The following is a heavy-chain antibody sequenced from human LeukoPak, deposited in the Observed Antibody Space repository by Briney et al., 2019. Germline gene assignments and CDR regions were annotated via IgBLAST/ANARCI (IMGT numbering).Heavy chain of an antibody. J-gene: IGHJ4*02. Sequence: PGGSLRLSCAASGFTFSHYSMHWVRQAPGKGLEWVAVISYDGSDKSYADSVKGRFTISRDNSKNTLYLQMNSLRAEDTAVYYCASGYGSGEWWYFDYWGQGTLVTVSS. V-gene: IGHV3-30-3*01. CDR1: GFTFSHYS. D-gene: IGHD3-10*01. CDR3: ASGYGSGEWWYFDY. CDR2: ISYDGSDK.